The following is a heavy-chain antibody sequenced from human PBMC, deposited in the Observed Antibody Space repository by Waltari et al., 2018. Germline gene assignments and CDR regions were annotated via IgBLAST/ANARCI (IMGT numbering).Heavy chain of an antibody. CDR3: GRIAFGDEGGYFQY. Sequence: QLQLKESGPGLVKHSATLSFTCPVSGGSISTNYHWGWIRHPPGKGLEWMGNMQYRGSTFYNPSRESRVNISLDTWKNQFSLRLSSVGAADTAVYFCGRIAFGDEGGYFQYWGQGTLVTVSS. CDR2: MQYRGST. V-gene: IGHV4-39*01. CDR1: GGSISTNYH. J-gene: IGHJ1*01. D-gene: IGHD4-17*01.